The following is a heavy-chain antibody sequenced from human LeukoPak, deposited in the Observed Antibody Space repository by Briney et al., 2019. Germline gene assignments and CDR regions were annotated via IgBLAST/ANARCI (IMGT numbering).Heavy chain of an antibody. CDR1: GFTFSSYG. V-gene: IGHV3-30*02. CDR3: AKDFSVYYYDSRVFDY. Sequence: PGGSLRLSCAASGFTFSSYGMHWVRQAPGKGLEWVAFIRYDGSNKYYADSVKGRFTISRDNSKKTLYLQMNSLRPEDTAVYYCAKDFSVYYYDSRVFDYWGQGTLVTVSS. CDR2: IRYDGSNK. D-gene: IGHD3-22*01. J-gene: IGHJ4*02.